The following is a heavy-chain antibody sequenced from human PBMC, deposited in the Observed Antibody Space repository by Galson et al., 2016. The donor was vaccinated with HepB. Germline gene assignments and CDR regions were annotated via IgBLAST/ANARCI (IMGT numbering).Heavy chain of an antibody. Sequence: SLRLSCAASGFIFYNFAMSWVRQAPGKGLEWVSIISGSGGITDYADSVQGRFSISRDNSKNTLFLQMNSLRADDTAVYYCAKTGGEYEFDYWGQGALVTVSS. CDR2: ISGSGGIT. CDR3: AKTGGEYEFDY. D-gene: IGHD1-14*01. CDR1: GFIFYNFA. J-gene: IGHJ4*02. V-gene: IGHV3-23*01.